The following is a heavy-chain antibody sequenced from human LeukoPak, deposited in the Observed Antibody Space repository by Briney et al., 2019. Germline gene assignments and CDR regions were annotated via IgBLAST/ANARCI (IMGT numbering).Heavy chain of an antibody. J-gene: IGHJ5*02. CDR3: ARQGYISGQGFRNNWFDP. V-gene: IGHV4-39*01. Sequence: PAETLSLICTVSGGSISSSSFHWDWIRQPPGKGLEWIGTIFYSGSTYYNPSLKSRVTMSVDTSKNQFSLKLSSVTAADTAVYYCARQGYISGQGFRNNWFDPWGQGSLVTVSS. CDR2: IFYSGST. D-gene: IGHD6-19*01. CDR1: GGSISSSSFH.